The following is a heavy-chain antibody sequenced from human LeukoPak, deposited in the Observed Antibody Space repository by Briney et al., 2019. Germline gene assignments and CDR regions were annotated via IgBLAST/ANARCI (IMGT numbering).Heavy chain of an antibody. V-gene: IGHV3-48*02. CDR2: ISSGSSTI. Sequence: GGPLRLTCAASGFTFSSYGMNWVRQAPGKGLEWVSYISSGSSTIYYADSVKGRFTISRDNAKNSLYLQVNSLRDEDTAVYYCARAGGLLWFGEVLESSDAFHIWGQGTMVTVSS. J-gene: IGHJ3*02. D-gene: IGHD3-10*01. CDR1: GFTFSSYG. CDR3: ARAGGLLWFGEVLESSDAFHI.